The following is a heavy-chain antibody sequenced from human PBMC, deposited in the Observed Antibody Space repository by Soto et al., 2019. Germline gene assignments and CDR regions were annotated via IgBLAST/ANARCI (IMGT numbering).Heavy chain of an antibody. V-gene: IGHV4-38-2*02. CDR3: ARDGSSGYRAVLGAFDI. D-gene: IGHD3-22*01. Sequence: SETLSLTCTVSGYSISSGYYWGWIRQPPGKGLEWIGSIYHSGSTYYNPSLKSRVTISVDTSKNQFSLKLSSVTAADTAVYYCARDGSSGYRAVLGAFDIWGQGTMVTVSS. J-gene: IGHJ3*02. CDR1: GYSISSGYY. CDR2: IYHSGST.